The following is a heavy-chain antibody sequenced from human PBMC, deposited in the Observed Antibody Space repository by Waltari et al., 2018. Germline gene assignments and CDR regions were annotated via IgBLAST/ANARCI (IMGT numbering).Heavy chain of an antibody. CDR1: GGSISSSSYY. Sequence: QLQLQESGPGLVKPSETLSLTCTVSGGSISSSSYYWGWIRQPPGKGLEWIGSIYYSGSTYYNPSLKSRVTISVDTSKNQFSLKLSSVTAADTAVYYCARDKAAAGPNGLYWFDPWGQGTLVTVSS. V-gene: IGHV4-39*07. CDR3: ARDKAAAGPNGLYWFDP. CDR2: IYYSGST. J-gene: IGHJ5*02. D-gene: IGHD6-13*01.